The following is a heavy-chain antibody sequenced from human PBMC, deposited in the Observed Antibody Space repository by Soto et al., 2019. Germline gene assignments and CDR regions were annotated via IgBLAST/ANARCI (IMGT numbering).Heavy chain of an antibody. CDR3: ARGKQLVRNNWFDP. V-gene: IGHV1-69*02. Sequence: ASVKVSCKASGGTFSSYTISWVRQAPGQGLEWMGRIIPILGIANYAQKFQGRVTITADKSTSTAYMELSSLRSEDTAVYYCARGKQLVRNNWFDPWGQGTLVTVSS. J-gene: IGHJ5*02. CDR2: IIPILGIA. D-gene: IGHD6-13*01. CDR1: GGTFSSYT.